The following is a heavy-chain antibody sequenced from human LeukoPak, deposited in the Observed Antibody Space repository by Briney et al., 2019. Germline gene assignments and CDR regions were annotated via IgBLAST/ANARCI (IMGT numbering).Heavy chain of an antibody. J-gene: IGHJ4*02. CDR1: GFTFSNYG. V-gene: IGHV3-48*03. D-gene: IGHD3-10*01. Sequence: GGSLRLSGAASGFTFSNYGMNWVRQPPGKGLEWVSYISSAGTTIHYADSVRGRFTISRDNARKSLYLQMNSLRVEDTAVYYCARGWGEGGQGTLVTVSS. CDR3: ARGWGE. CDR2: ISSAGTTI.